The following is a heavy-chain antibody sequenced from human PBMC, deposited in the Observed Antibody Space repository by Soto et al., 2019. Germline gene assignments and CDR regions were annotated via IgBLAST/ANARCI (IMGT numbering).Heavy chain of an antibody. CDR3: STRSYAFDY. CDR2: IDPSNSYT. CDR1: GYTFTTYW. D-gene: IGHD3-16*01. J-gene: IGHJ4*02. V-gene: IGHV5-10-1*01. Sequence: PGESLKISCRASGYTFTTYWISWVRQMPGKGLEWMGRIDPSNSYTNYSPSFQGHVTISSDKSISTAYLQWSSLKASDTAIYYCSTRSYAFDYWGQGTLVTVSS.